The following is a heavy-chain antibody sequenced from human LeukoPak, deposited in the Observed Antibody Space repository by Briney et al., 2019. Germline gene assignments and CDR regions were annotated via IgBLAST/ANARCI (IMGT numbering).Heavy chain of an antibody. CDR1: GYTLTELS. V-gene: IGHV1-24*01. D-gene: IGHD3/OR15-3a*01. J-gene: IGHJ4*02. CDR3: AREIAVGLGFGIDY. Sequence: ASVKVSCKVSGYTLTELSMHWVRQAPGKGLEWMGGFDPEDGETIYAQKFQGRVTITADKSTSTAYMELSSLRSEDTAVYYCAREIAVGLGFGIDYWGQGTLVTVSS. CDR2: FDPEDGET.